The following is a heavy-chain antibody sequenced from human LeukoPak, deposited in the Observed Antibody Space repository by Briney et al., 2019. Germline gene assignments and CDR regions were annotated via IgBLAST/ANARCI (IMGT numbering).Heavy chain of an antibody. CDR3: AKYLSRAFDS. CDR2: INQEASRT. CDR1: GFTFRSYW. Sequence: TGGSLRLSCAASGFTFRSYWMSWLRQAPGKGLEWLGHINQEASRTDHADSVKGRFTISRDNSRNLLYLHMSSLRAEDTAVYYCAKYLSRAFDSWGQGILVSVSS. J-gene: IGHJ4*02. V-gene: IGHV3-7*01. D-gene: IGHD2/OR15-2a*01.